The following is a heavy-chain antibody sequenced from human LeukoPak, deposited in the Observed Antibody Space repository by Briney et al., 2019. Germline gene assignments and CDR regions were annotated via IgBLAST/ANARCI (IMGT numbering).Heavy chain of an antibody. Sequence: GGSLRLSCAASGFTFSSYWMHWVRQAPGKGLVWVSRINSDGSSTRYADSVKGRFTISRDNPKNTLYLQMNSLRAEDTAVYYCARDGYYYDSSPTFDYWGQGTLVTVSS. CDR2: INSDGSST. V-gene: IGHV3-74*01. CDR1: GFTFSSYW. D-gene: IGHD3-22*01. J-gene: IGHJ4*02. CDR3: ARDGYYYDSSPTFDY.